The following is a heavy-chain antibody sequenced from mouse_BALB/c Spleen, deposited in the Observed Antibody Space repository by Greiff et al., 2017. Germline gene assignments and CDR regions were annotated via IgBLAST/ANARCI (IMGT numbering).Heavy chain of an antibody. V-gene: IGHV5-17*02. CDR2: ISSGSSTI. J-gene: IGHJ4*01. D-gene: IGHD1-1*01. CDR1: GFTFSSFG. CDR3: ARRYYGSSKDAMDY. Sequence: EVQGVESGGGLVQPGGSRKLSCAASGFTFSSFGMHWVRQAPEKGLEWVAYISSGSSTIYYADTVKGRFTISRDNPKNTLFLQMTSLRSEDTAMYYCARRYYGSSKDAMDYWGQGTSVTVSS.